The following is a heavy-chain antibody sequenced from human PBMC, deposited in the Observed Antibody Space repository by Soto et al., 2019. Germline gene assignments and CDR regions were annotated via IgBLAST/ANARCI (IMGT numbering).Heavy chain of an antibody. CDR1: GGSISSYY. CDR2: IYYSGST. CDR3: ARLSLNYYYYMDV. Sequence: PSETLSLTCTVSGGSISSYYWSWIRQPPGKGLEWIGYIYYSGSTNYNPSLKSRVTISVDTSKNQFSLKLSSVTAAGTAVYYCARLSLNYYYYMDVWGKGTTVTVSS. J-gene: IGHJ6*03. V-gene: IGHV4-59*08.